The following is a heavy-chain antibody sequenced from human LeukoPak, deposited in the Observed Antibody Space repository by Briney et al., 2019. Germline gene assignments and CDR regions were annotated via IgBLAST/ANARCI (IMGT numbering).Heavy chain of an antibody. CDR3: ARHFWSGYSFDY. D-gene: IGHD3-3*02. CDR2: ISAYNGNT. CDR1: GYTFTSYG. V-gene: IGHV1-18*01. J-gene: IGHJ4*02. Sequence: ASVTVSCKASGYTFTSYGISWVRQAPGQGLEWMGWISAYNGNTNYAQKLQGRVTMTTDTSTSTAYMELRSLRSDDTAVYYCARHFWSGYSFDYWGQGTLVTVSS.